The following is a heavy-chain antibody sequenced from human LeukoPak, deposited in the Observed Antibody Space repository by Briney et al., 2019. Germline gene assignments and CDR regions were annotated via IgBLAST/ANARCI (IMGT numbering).Heavy chain of an antibody. J-gene: IGHJ4*02. CDR2: INPSGGST. D-gene: IGHD4-17*01. CDR3: ARGGYGDRIDY. Sequence: GASVKVSCKASGYTFTNYYVHWLRQAPGQGLEWMGIINPSGGSTSYAQKFQGRVTMTRDTSTSTVYMELSRLRSEDTAVYYCARGGYGDRIDYWGQGTLVSVSS. V-gene: IGHV1-46*01. CDR1: GYTFTNYY.